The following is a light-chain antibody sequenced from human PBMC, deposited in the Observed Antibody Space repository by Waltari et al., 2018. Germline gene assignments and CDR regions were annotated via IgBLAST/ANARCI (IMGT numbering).Light chain of an antibody. Sequence: DIVMTQSPDSLVVSLGERATINCKSSRNLLYSPNNKDFLAWYQQKPGQPPKLLIYWASTRESGVPDRVTGGGSGTDFSLTISSLQAEDVAVYYCQQYYDTPYTFGQGTKLEIK. V-gene: IGKV4-1*01. CDR1: RNLLYSPNNKDF. CDR2: WAS. J-gene: IGKJ2*01. CDR3: QQYYDTPYT.